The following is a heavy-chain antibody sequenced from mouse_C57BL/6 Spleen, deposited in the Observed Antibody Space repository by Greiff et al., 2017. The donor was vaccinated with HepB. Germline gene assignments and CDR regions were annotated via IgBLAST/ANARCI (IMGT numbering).Heavy chain of an antibody. J-gene: IGHJ4*01. CDR3: ARARYYGSRGAMDY. V-gene: IGHV5-17*01. Sequence: EVKLVESGGGLVKPGGSLKLSCAASGFTFSDYGMHWVRQAPEKGLEWVAYISSGSSTIYYADTVKGRFTISRDNAKNTLFLQMTSLRSEDTAMYYCARARYYGSRGAMDYWGQGTSVTVSS. D-gene: IGHD1-1*01. CDR2: ISSGSSTI. CDR1: GFTFSDYG.